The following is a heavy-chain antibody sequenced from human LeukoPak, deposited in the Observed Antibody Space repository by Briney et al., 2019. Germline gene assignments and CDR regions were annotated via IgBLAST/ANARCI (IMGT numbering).Heavy chain of an antibody. CDR2: ISSSSTYI. J-gene: IGHJ6*02. CDR3: ARGVGVAATGTYYHYGMDV. Sequence: PGRSLRLSCAASGFTFSSYAMNWVRQAPGKGLEWVSSISSSSTYIYYADSVKGPFTISRDNAKNSLYLQMNSLRAEDTAVYYCARGVGVAATGTYYHYGMDVWGQGTTVTVSS. CDR1: GFTFSSYA. V-gene: IGHV3-21*01. D-gene: IGHD1-26*01.